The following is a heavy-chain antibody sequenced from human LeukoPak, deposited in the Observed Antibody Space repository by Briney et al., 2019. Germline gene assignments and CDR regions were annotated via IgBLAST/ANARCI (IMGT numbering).Heavy chain of an antibody. CDR2: INPNSGGT. Sequence: ASVKVSCKASGYTFTGYYIHWVRQAPGQGLEWMGWINPNSGGTNYAQKFQGRVTMTRDTSISTAYMELSRLRSDDTAVYYCARDLTYYYDKQTDYWGQGTLVTVSS. CDR1: GYTFTGYY. D-gene: IGHD3-22*01. J-gene: IGHJ4*02. CDR3: ARDLTYYYDKQTDY. V-gene: IGHV1-2*02.